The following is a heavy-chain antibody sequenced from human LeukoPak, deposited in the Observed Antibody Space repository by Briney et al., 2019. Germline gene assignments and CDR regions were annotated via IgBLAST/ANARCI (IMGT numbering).Heavy chain of an antibody. V-gene: IGHV4-39*02. CDR1: GGSISSGDYY. CDR3: AHLAAAI. Sequence: SETLSLTCTVSGGSISSGDYYWSWIRQPPGKGLEWIGEINESGSTNYNPSLKSRVTISIDTSKNHFSLKLSSVTAADTAVYYCAHLAAAIWGQGTLVTVSS. CDR2: INESGST. D-gene: IGHD6-13*01. J-gene: IGHJ4*02.